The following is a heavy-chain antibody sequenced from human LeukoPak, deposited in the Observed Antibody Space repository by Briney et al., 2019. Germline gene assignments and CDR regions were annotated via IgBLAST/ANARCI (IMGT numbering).Heavy chain of an antibody. D-gene: IGHD5-24*01. CDR3: AKDDGWVQYAN. V-gene: IGHV3-21*04. J-gene: IGHJ4*02. CDR1: GFTFSSYS. Sequence: PGGSLRLSCAASGFTFSSYSMNWVRQAPGKGLEWVSSISSSSYIYYADSVRGRFTISRDNAKNTLYLQMNSLRVEDTAVYYCAKDDGWVQYANWGQGTLVTVSS. CDR2: ISSSSYI.